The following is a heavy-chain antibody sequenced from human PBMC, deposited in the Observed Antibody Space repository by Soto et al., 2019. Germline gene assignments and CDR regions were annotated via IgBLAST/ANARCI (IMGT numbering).Heavy chain of an antibody. D-gene: IGHD3-10*01. J-gene: IGHJ5*02. V-gene: IGHV3-23*01. Sequence: GGSLRLSCAASGFRFSNYAMSWVRQAPGKGLEWVSTVSGSGDSTDYADSVKGRFTISRDNSKYTLYLQMNTLRAEDTAVYYLAKEVRWASYHGSWRQRSLVT. CDR1: GFRFSNYA. CDR2: VSGSGDST. CDR3: AKEVRWASYHGS.